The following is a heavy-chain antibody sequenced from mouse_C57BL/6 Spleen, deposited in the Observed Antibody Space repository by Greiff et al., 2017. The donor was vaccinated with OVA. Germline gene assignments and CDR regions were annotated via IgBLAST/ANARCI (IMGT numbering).Heavy chain of an antibody. D-gene: IGHD2-4*01. CDR2: ISSGGDYI. J-gene: IGHJ2*01. CDR1: GFAFSSYA. Sequence: EVKLVESGEGLVKPGGSLKLSCAASGFAFSSYAMSWVRQTPEKRLEWVAYISSGGDYIYYADTVKGRFTISRDNARNTLYLQMSSLKSEDTAMYYCTRDQGDYASDYWGQGTTLTVSS. CDR3: TRDQGDYASDY. V-gene: IGHV5-9-1*02.